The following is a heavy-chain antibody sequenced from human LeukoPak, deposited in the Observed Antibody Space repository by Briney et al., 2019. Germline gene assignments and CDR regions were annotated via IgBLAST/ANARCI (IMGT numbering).Heavy chain of an antibody. CDR1: GGIITNYA. V-gene: IGHV1-69*06. CDR2: IIPIFGTS. Sequence: SVKVSCKTSGGIITNYAISWVRQAPGRGLEWVGVIIPIFGTSSYAQKFQGRVTITADKSTNTAYMELSSLRSEDTAVYYCARVAAAIPRWYFDLWGRGTLVTVSS. D-gene: IGHD2-2*01. J-gene: IGHJ2*01. CDR3: ARVAAAIPRWYFDL.